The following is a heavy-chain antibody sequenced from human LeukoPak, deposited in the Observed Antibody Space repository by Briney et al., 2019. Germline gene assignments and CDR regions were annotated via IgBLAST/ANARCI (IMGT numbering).Heavy chain of an antibody. CDR2: INSDGSST. V-gene: IGHV3-74*01. J-gene: IGHJ4*02. D-gene: IGHD2/OR15-2a*01. CDR1: GFTFSGSW. Sequence: GGSLRLSCIASGFTFSGSWMHWVRQVPGKGLEWVSRINSDGSSTAYADSVKGRFTISRDSAKTMLYLRMNSLRADDTAMYYCARAIGLDFDFWGQGTLVTVSS. CDR3: ARAIGLDFDF.